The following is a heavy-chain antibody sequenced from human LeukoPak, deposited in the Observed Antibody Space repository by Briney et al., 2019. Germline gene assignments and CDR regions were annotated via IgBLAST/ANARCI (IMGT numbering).Heavy chain of an antibody. V-gene: IGHV3-30*18. Sequence: HPGGSLRLSCAASGFTFSSYGMHWVRQAPGKGLEWVAVISYDGSNKYYADSVKGRFTISRDNSKNTLYLQMNSLRAEDTAVYYCAKGPRGTAMASDGDYWGQGTLVTVAS. CDR1: GFTFSSYG. J-gene: IGHJ4*02. D-gene: IGHD5-18*01. CDR2: ISYDGSNK. CDR3: AKGPRGTAMASDGDY.